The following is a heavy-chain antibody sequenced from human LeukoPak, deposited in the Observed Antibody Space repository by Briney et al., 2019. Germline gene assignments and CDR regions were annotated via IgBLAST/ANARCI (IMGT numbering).Heavy chain of an antibody. D-gene: IGHD6-13*01. V-gene: IGHV4-38-2*01. CDR1: GYSISSGYY. J-gene: IGHJ4*02. Sequence: SETLSLTCAVSGYSISSGYYWGWIRPPPGKGLEWIGSINHSGSTYYNPSLKSRVTISVDTSKNQFSLKLSSVTAADTAVYYCARYSHYFDYWGQGTLVTVSS. CDR2: INHSGST. CDR3: ARYSHYFDY.